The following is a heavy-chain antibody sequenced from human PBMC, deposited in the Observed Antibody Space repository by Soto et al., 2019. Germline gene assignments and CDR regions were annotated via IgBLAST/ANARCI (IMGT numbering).Heavy chain of an antibody. V-gene: IGHV4-30-2*01. D-gene: IGHD2-2*01. CDR2: MYHSGST. CDR3: ARLGAYYQSLDP. J-gene: IGHJ5*02. Sequence: PSETLSLTCAVSGGSISSGGYSWSWIRQPPGKGLEWIGYMYHSGSTYYNPSLKSRVTTSVETSKNQFSLRLTSVTAADSAVYYCARLGAYYQSLDPWGPGTLVTVSS. CDR1: GGSISSGGYS.